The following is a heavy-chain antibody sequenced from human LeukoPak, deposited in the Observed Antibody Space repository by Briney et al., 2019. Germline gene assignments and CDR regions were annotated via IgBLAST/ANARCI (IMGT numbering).Heavy chain of an antibody. CDR1: GFTFSRYA. CDR3: HGNNSSGWYRGPYYFDY. CDR2: ISTTSSSSYI. D-gene: IGHD6-19*01. J-gene: IGHJ4*02. Sequence: GGSLRLSCAASGFTFSRYAMNWVRQAPGKGLEWVSSISTTSSSSYIHYADSMKGRFTISRDNAKSSLYLQMNSLRAEDTAVYYCHGNNSSGWYRGPYYFDYWGQGTLVTVSS. V-gene: IGHV3-21*01.